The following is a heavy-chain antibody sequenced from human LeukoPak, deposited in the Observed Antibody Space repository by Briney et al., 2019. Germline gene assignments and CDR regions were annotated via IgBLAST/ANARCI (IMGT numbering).Heavy chain of an antibody. Sequence: GGSLRLSCAASGYTFSSYAMSWVRQAPGKGLEWVSAISGSGGSTYYADSVKGRFTISRDNSKNTLYLQMNSLRAEDTAVYYCAKVADDYGDYDWFDPWGQGTLVTVSS. J-gene: IGHJ5*02. V-gene: IGHV3-23*01. CDR1: GYTFSSYA. D-gene: IGHD4-17*01. CDR3: AKVADDYGDYDWFDP. CDR2: ISGSGGST.